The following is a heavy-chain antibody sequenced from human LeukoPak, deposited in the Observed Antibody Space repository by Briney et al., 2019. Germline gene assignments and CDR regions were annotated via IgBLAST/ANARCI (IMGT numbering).Heavy chain of an antibody. J-gene: IGHJ4*02. CDR2: IWYDGSNK. V-gene: IGHV3-33*01. Sequence: GGSLRLSCAASGFTFSSYGMHWVRQAPGKGLEWVAVIWYDGSNKYYADSVKGRFTISRDNSKNTLYLQMNSLRAEDTAVYYCARDQYGDPYYFDYWGQGTLVTVSS. CDR3: ARDQYGDPYYFDY. CDR1: GFTFSSYG. D-gene: IGHD4-17*01.